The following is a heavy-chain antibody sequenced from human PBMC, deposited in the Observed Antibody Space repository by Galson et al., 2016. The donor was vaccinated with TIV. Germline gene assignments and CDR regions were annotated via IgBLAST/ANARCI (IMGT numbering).Heavy chain of an antibody. D-gene: IGHD3-16*01. CDR3: ASPHSGSYDFGY. Sequence: SVKVSCKASGYTFTRYYIHWVRQAAGQGLEWMGIIDPSNGGTTYAQKFQGRLTLTRDTSTSTVYFELSSLTSGDTALYYCASPHSGSYDFGYWGQGTLVTVSS. CDR2: IDPSNGGT. V-gene: IGHV1-46*03. J-gene: IGHJ4*02. CDR1: GYTFTRYY.